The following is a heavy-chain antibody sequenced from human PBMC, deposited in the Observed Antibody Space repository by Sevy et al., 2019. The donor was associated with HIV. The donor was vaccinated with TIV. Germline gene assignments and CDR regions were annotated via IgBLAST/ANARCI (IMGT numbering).Heavy chain of an antibody. J-gene: IGHJ4*02. CDR1: GFIFKTYA. Sequence: GGSLRLSCGVSGFIFKTYAMSWVRQAPGKGLEWVSGISGSGGSTYYADSVKGRFTISRDNSKNTLYLQRNSLRAEDTAVYYCAKLRAVAGNYWGQGTLVTVSS. CDR2: ISGSGGST. V-gene: IGHV3-23*01. D-gene: IGHD6-19*01. CDR3: AKLRAVAGNY.